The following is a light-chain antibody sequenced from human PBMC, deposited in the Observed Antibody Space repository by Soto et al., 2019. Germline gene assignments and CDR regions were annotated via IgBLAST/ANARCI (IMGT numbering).Light chain of an antibody. CDR2: DAS. Sequence: DIQMTQSPSTLSASVGDRVTITCPASQSISSWLAWYQQKPGKAPKLLSYDASSLESGVPSRFRGSGSGTEFTLTISSLKPDDFATYYCQQYNSYSRTFGQGTKVDIK. CDR3: QQYNSYSRT. J-gene: IGKJ1*01. CDR1: QSISSW. V-gene: IGKV1-5*01.